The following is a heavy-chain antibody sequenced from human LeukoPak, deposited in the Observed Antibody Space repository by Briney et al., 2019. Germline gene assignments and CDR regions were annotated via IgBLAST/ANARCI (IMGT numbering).Heavy chain of an antibody. V-gene: IGHV4-34*01. J-gene: IGHJ4*03. CDR1: GGSFSAYY. Sequence: SETLSLTCAVYGGSFSAYYWSWIRQSPGKGMEWIAEINHRGDTNYNPSVKSRVSISVDTSKNQFSLKVTSLTAADTAVYYCARGPTISETGYFDYWGQGTLVTVSS. CDR2: INHRGDT. CDR3: ARGPTISETGYFDY. D-gene: IGHD1-1*01.